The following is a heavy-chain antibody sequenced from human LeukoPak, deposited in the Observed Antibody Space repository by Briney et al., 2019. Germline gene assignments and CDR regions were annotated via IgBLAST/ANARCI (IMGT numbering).Heavy chain of an antibody. CDR1: GGSFSGYY. CDR2: INHSGST. J-gene: IGHJ5*02. D-gene: IGHD3-10*01. V-gene: IGHV4-34*01. CDR3: AGKRIGSGGWFDP. Sequence: SETLSLTCAVYGGSFSGYYWSWIRQPPGKGLEWIGEINHSGSTNYNPSLKSRVTISVDTSKNQFSLKLSSVTAADTAVYYCAGKRIGSGGWFDPWGQGTLVIVSS.